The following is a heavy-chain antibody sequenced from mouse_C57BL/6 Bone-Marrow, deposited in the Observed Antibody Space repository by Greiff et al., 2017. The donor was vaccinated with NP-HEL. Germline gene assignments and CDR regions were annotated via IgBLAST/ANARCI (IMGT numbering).Heavy chain of an antibody. Sequence: QVQLQQPGAELVQPGASVKLSCKASGYTFTNYWMHWVKQRPGRGLEWIGRIDPNSGGTKYNEKFKSKATLTVDKPSSTAYMQLSSRTSEDSAVYYGARYYYGSGYFDYWGQGTTLTVSS. CDR2: IDPNSGGT. V-gene: IGHV1-72*01. CDR3: ARYYYGSGYFDY. CDR1: GYTFTNYW. J-gene: IGHJ2*01. D-gene: IGHD1-1*01.